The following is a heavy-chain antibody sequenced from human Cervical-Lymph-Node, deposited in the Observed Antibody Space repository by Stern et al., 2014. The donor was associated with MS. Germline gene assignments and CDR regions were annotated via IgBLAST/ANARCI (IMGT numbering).Heavy chain of an antibody. J-gene: IGHJ5*02. D-gene: IGHD3-22*01. Sequence: VQLVQSGAEVKKPGASVQVSCKASGYTFTGYYMHWVRQAPGQGLEWMGRINPNSGGTHYAQKFQGRVTMTRATSLSTAYMELSRLRSDDTAVYYCARDDNYYDSSGYYYDNWFDPWGQGTLVTVSS. V-gene: IGHV1-2*06. CDR3: ARDDNYYDSSGYYYDNWFDP. CDR2: INPNSGGT. CDR1: GYTFTGYY.